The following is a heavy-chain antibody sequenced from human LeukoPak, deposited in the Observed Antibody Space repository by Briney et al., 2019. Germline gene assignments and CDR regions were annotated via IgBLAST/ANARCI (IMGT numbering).Heavy chain of an antibody. CDR3: AELGITMIGGV. CDR1: GFTFSSYG. V-gene: IGHV3-23*01. D-gene: IGHD3-10*02. Sequence: QPRGSLRLSCAASGFTFSSYGMSWVRQAPGKGLEWVSGISGSGGSTYYADSVKGRFTISRDNAKNSLYLQMNSLRAEDTAVYYCAELGITMIGGVWGKGTTVTISS. J-gene: IGHJ6*04. CDR2: ISGSGGST.